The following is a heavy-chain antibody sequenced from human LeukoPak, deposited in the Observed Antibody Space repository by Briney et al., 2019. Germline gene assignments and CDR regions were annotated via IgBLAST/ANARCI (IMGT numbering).Heavy chain of an antibody. CDR2: IRSDGSDT. CDR1: GFTFSDTW. D-gene: IGHD6-13*01. J-gene: IGHJ6*03. Sequence: GGSLRLSCAASGFTFSDTWMHWVRQAPGEGLVWVSRIRSDGSDTRYAESVKGRFTISRDNAKNTLYLQMNSLRAEDTAVYYCARENVEQQLVRLVDNYYYMDVWGKGTTVTVSS. CDR3: ARENVEQQLVRLVDNYYYMDV. V-gene: IGHV3-74*01.